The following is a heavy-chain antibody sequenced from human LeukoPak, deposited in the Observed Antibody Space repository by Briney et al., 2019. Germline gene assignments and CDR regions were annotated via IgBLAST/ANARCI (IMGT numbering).Heavy chain of an antibody. CDR1: GGSISSGGYY. Sequence: SETLSLTCTVSGGSISSGGYYWSWIRQHPGKGLEWIGYIYYSGSTYYNPSLKSRVTISVDTSKNQFSLKLSSVTAADTAVYYCARGHYDILTGYLLDYWGQGTLVTVSS. CDR3: ARGHYDILTGYLLDY. CDR2: IYYSGST. V-gene: IGHV4-31*03. D-gene: IGHD3-9*01. J-gene: IGHJ4*02.